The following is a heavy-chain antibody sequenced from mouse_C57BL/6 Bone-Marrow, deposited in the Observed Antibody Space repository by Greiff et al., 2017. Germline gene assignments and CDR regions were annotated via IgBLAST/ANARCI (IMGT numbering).Heavy chain of an antibody. CDR2: INPSDSYT. CDR3: GRRGY. Sequence: QVQLQQPGAELVRPGTSVKLSCKASGYTFTSYWMHWVKQRPGQGLEWIGVINPSDSYTNYNQKFKGKATLTVDTSSSTAYMQVSSLTSEDSAVYYCGRRGYWGQGTTVTVSS. J-gene: IGHJ2*01. CDR1: GYTFTSYW. V-gene: IGHV1-59*01.